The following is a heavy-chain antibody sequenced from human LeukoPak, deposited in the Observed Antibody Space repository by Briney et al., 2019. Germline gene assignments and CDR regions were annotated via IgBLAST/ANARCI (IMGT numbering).Heavy chain of an antibody. V-gene: IGHV3-21*01. J-gene: IGHJ4*02. CDR2: ISSSYSYI. D-gene: IGHD3-9*01. CDR3: ARKLRYFDWLSAYRYYFDY. Sequence: GGSLSLSCAASGFTISSYSMNWVRQAPGKGLEWVSSISSSYSYIYYANSVKSRLTISRDNANNSLYLQKNNLRTEATAVYYCARKLRYFDWLSAYRYYFDYWGQGTLVTVSS. CDR1: GFTISSYS.